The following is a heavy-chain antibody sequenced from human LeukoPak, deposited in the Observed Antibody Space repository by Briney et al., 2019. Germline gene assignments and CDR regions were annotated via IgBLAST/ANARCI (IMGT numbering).Heavy chain of an antibody. CDR1: GFTPSSYW. Sequence: GGSLRLSCAASGFTPSSYWMTWVRQAPGKGLEWVANINQDGHAQYYVQSVRGRFTISRDNAKRSLYLQMNSLRAEDTALYYCAKDRATMMGVIRTTPRGQFDYWGQGTLVTVSS. CDR3: AKDRATMMGVIRTTPRGQFDY. D-gene: IGHD3-22*01. CDR2: INQDGHAQ. J-gene: IGHJ4*02. V-gene: IGHV3-7*01.